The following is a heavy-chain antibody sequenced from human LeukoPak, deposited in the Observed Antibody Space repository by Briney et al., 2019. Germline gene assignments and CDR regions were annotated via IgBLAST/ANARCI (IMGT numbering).Heavy chain of an antibody. CDR3: ARASRRPSFDHNHYYPYYFDY. CDR2: INPSSGDT. J-gene: IGHJ4*02. CDR1: GYTFTRYY. V-gene: IGHV1-2*02. D-gene: IGHD3-22*01. Sequence: ASVKVSCKASGYTFTRYYMHWVRQAPGQGLEWMGWINPSSGDTGFVQKFQGRVTMTRDSSISTAYMELTRLKSDDTAVYFCARASRRPSFDHNHYYPYYFDYWGQGSLVTVSS.